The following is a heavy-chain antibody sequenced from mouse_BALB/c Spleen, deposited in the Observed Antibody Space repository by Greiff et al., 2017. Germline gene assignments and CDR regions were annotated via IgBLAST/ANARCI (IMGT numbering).Heavy chain of an antibody. J-gene: IGHJ4*01. Sequence: VKLQQSGPGLVAPSQSLSITCTVSGFSLTSYGVHWVRQPPGKGLEWLGVIWAGGSTNYNSALMSRLSISKDNSKSQVFLKMNSLQTDDTAMYYCAREEYYGRYAMDYWGQGTSVTVSS. CDR3: AREEYYGRYAMDY. CDR1: GFSLTSYG. CDR2: IWAGGST. D-gene: IGHD1-2*01. V-gene: IGHV2-9*02.